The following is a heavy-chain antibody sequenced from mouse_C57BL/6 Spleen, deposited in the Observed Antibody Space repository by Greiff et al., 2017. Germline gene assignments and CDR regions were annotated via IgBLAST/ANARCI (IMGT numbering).Heavy chain of an antibody. CDR3: TTDYGSHWYFDV. Sequence: EVQLQQSGAELVRPGASVKLSCTASGFNIKDAYMHWVKQRPEQGLEWIGWIDPENGDTEYASKFQGKATITADTSSNTAYLQLSSLTSEDTAVYYCTTDYGSHWYFDVWGTGTTVTVSS. V-gene: IGHV14-4*01. J-gene: IGHJ1*03. CDR2: IDPENGDT. CDR1: GFNIKDAY. D-gene: IGHD1-1*01.